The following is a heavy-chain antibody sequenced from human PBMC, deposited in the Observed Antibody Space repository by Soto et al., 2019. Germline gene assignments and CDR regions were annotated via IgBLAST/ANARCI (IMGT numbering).Heavy chain of an antibody. D-gene: IGHD2-21*02. CDR2: IYYNGNT. V-gene: IGHV4-59*11. Sequence: QVQLQESGPGLVKPSETLSLTCTVSGGSISNHYWSWIRQPPGKGLEWIGYIYYNGNTNYNPPLKSSVTMSVDTSKNQISLKLSSVTAADTAVYYCTRANCYSEYWGQGTLVIDSS. J-gene: IGHJ4*02. CDR1: GGSISNHY. CDR3: TRANCYSEY.